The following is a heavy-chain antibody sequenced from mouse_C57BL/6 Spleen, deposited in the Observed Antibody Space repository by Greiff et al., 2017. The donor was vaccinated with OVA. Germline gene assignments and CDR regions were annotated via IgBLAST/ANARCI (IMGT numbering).Heavy chain of an antibody. Sequence: EVQLQESGAELVRPGASVKLSCTASGFNITDDYMHWVKQRPEQGLEWIGWIDPENGDTEYASKFQGKATITADTSSNTAYLQLSSLTSEDTAVYYGTTGDGSSSGWCAYWGQGTLVTVSA. CDR1: GFNITDDY. V-gene: IGHV14-4*01. CDR3: TTGDGSSSGWCAY. D-gene: IGHD1-1*01. J-gene: IGHJ3*01. CDR2: IDPENGDT.